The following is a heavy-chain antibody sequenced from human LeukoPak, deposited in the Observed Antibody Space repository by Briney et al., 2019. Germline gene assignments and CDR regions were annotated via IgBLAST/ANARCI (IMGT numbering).Heavy chain of an antibody. Sequence: SETLSLTCTVSGGSISSYYWSWIRQPPGEGLEWVGYIYYSGSTNYNPSLKSRVTISVDTSKNQFSLKLSSVSAAETAVYYCAGVEWFGELLSDYWGQGSLVTVYS. D-gene: IGHD3-10*01. CDR1: GGSISSYY. CDR3: AGVEWFGELLSDY. V-gene: IGHV4-59*01. J-gene: IGHJ4*02. CDR2: IYYSGST.